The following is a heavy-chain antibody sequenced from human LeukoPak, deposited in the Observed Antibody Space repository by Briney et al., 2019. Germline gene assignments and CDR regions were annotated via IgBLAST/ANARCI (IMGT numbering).Heavy chain of an antibody. Sequence: SETLSLTCTVSGYSISSGYYWGWIRQPPGKGLEWIGSIYHSGSTYYNPSLKSRVTISVDTSKNQFSLKLSSVTAADTAVYYCARGRPATLDYWGQGTLVTVSS. CDR1: GYSISSGYY. J-gene: IGHJ4*02. V-gene: IGHV4-38-2*02. D-gene: IGHD1-26*01. CDR3: ARGRPATLDY. CDR2: IYHSGST.